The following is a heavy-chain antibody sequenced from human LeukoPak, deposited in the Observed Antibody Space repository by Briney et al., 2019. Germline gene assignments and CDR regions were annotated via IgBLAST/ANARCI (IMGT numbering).Heavy chain of an antibody. CDR1: GVTFSSYA. D-gene: IGHD6-13*01. Sequence: GSSVKVSCKASGVTFSSYAISWVRQAPGQGLEWMGGIIPIFGTANYAQKFQGRVTITADESTSTAYMELSSLRSEDTAVYYCARTATPPHSSSWYEDGVLAFDIWGQGTMVTVSS. CDR3: ARTATPPHSSSWYEDGVLAFDI. CDR2: IIPIFGTA. V-gene: IGHV1-69*01. J-gene: IGHJ3*02.